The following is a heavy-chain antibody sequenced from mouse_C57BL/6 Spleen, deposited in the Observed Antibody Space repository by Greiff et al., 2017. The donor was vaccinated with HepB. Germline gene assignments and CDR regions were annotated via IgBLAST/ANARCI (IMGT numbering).Heavy chain of an antibody. CDR1: GYAFSSSW. D-gene: IGHD2-4*01. Sequence: QVQLKQSGPELVKPGASVKISCKASGYAFSSSWMNWVKQRPGKGLEWIGRIYPGDGDTNYNGKFKGKATLTADKSSSTAYMQLSSLTSEDSAVYFCARGGIYYDSYYFDYWGQGTTLTVSS. CDR3: ARGGIYYDSYYFDY. J-gene: IGHJ2*01. V-gene: IGHV1-82*01. CDR2: IYPGDGDT.